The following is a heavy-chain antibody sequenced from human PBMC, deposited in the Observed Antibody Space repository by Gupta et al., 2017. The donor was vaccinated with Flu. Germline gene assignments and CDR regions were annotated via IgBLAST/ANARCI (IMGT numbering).Heavy chain of an antibody. CDR2: IYYSGST. V-gene: IGHV4-39*01. CDR3: ARLHYDSSGYYIFDY. D-gene: IGHD3-22*01. CDR1: AGSISSSSYY. Sequence: QLQLQESGPGLVKPSETLSLTCTVSAGSISSSSYYWGWIRQPPGKGLEWIGVIYYSGSTYYNPSLKSRVTISVDTSKNQFSLKLSSVTAADTAVYYCARLHYDSSGYYIFDYWGQGTLVTVSS. J-gene: IGHJ4*02.